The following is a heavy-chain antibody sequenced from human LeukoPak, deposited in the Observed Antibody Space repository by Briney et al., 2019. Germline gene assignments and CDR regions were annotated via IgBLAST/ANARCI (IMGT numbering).Heavy chain of an antibody. D-gene: IGHD3-22*01. CDR1: GFTFSNAW. Sequence: KPGGSLRLSCAASGFTFSNAWMSWVRQAPGKGLEWVGRIKSKTDGGTTDYAAPVKGRFTISRDDSKNTLYLQMNSLKTEDTAVYYCTTDQYYYDSSGLNAFDIWGRGTMVTVSS. J-gene: IGHJ3*02. CDR3: TTDQYYYDSSGLNAFDI. CDR2: IKSKTDGGTT. V-gene: IGHV3-15*01.